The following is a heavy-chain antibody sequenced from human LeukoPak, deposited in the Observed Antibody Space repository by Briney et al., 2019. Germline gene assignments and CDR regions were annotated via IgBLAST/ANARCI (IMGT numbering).Heavy chain of an antibody. V-gene: IGHV4-4*02. Sequence: SETLSLTCAVSGGSISSSSGNCWTWVRQPPGKGLEWIGEIYHSGSTNYNPSLKSRVTMLLDKSKNQFSLKLSSVTAADTAVYYCAREVSADDFWSGYTRYYFDYWGQGTLVTVSS. CDR1: GGSISSSSGNC. D-gene: IGHD3-3*01. CDR3: AREVSADDFWSGYTRYYFDY. CDR2: IYHSGST. J-gene: IGHJ4*02.